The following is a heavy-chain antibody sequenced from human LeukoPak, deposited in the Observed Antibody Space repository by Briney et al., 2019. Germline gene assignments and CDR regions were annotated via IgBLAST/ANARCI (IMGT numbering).Heavy chain of an antibody. CDR3: ARGRGYVWWFDP. CDR2: THHSGRT. Sequence: SETLSLTCAVYGGSFRDYYWSWVRPPPGKGLEWIGETHHSGRTIYNPFLKTRVTISVDTSKNQISLRLTSVTAADTAVYYCARGRGYVWWFDPWGQGTLVTVSS. J-gene: IGHJ5*02. CDR1: GGSFRDYY. V-gene: IGHV4-34*01. D-gene: IGHD5-12*01.